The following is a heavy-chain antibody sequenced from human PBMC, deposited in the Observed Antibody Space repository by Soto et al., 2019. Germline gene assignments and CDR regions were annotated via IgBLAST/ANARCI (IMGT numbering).Heavy chain of an antibody. CDR1: GFTFSNYA. D-gene: IGHD6-13*01. CDR2: ISGSGGST. CDR3: AKDQGSSWYEIDY. V-gene: IGHV3-23*01. Sequence: PGGSLRLFCAASGFTFSNYAGTLVRQAPGKGLEWVSTISGSGGSTYYADSVKGRFTISRDNSKNTLYLQMNSLRAEDTAVYYCAKDQGSSWYEIDYWGQGTLVTVSS. J-gene: IGHJ4*02.